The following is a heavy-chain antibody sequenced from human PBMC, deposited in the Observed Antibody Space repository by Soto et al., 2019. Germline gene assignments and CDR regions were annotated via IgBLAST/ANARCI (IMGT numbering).Heavy chain of an antibody. CDR3: AREYTYGSNFFDC. Sequence: QVQLQESGPGLVKPSQTLSLTCTVSGGSISSAAYYWSWIRQHPGKGLEWIGYISHSGSTYYNPSLKSRGIISVGTSKNQFSLSLTSVTAADTAVYYCAREYTYGSNFFDCWGQGALVTVSS. V-gene: IGHV4-31*03. J-gene: IGHJ4*02. CDR1: GGSISSAAYY. D-gene: IGHD5-18*01. CDR2: ISHSGST.